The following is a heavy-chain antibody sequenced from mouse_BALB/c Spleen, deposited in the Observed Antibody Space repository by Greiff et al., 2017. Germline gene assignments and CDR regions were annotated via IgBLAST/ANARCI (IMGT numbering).Heavy chain of an antibody. D-gene: IGHD2-2*01. CDR1: GYSFTGYT. CDR2: INPYNGGT. J-gene: IGHJ1*01. Sequence: VHVKQSGPELVKPGASMKISCKASGYSFTGYTMNWVKQSHGKNLEWIGLINPYNGGTSYNQKFKGKATLTVDKSSSTAYMELLSLTSEDSAVYYCARRTMVTTLRYFDVWGAGTTVTVSS. CDR3: ARRTMVTTLRYFDV. V-gene: IGHV1-18*01.